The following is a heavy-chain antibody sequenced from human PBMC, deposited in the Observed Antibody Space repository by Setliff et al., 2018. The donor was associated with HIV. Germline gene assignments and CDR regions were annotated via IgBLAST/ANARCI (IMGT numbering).Heavy chain of an antibody. CDR2: MLNDGRT. V-gene: IGHV3-53*01. D-gene: IGHD3-16*01. J-gene: IGHJ5*02. Sequence: LRLSCAASGFTVSNNYMTWVRQAPGKGLEWVSVMLNDGRTYYAESVKGRFTISRDDSKKTLYLQIHSLRVEDTAAYYCAKGVKWLDPWGQGIQVTVSS. CDR3: AKGVKWLDP. CDR1: GFTVSNNY.